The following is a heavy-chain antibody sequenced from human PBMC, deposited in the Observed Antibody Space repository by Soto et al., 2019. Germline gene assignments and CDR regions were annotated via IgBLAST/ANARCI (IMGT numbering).Heavy chain of an antibody. Sequence: SETLSLTCTVSGGSISSGGYYWSWIRQHPGKGLEWIGYIYYSGSTYYNPSLKSRVTISVDTSKNQFSLKLSSVTAAGTAVYYCAREYYYYGMDVWGQGTTVTVSS. CDR1: GGSISSGGYY. V-gene: IGHV4-31*03. CDR2: IYYSGST. J-gene: IGHJ6*02. CDR3: AREYYYYGMDV.